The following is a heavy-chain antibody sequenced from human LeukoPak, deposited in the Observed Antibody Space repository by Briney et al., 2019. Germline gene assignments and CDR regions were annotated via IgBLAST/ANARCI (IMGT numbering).Heavy chain of an antibody. CDR1: GGTIRSYY. D-gene: IGHD6-13*01. CDR3: ARESSSYFDP. CDR2: IFYSGST. J-gene: IGHJ5*02. V-gene: IGHV4-59*01. Sequence: KPSETLSLTCSVSGGTIRSYYWSWIRQPPGKGLEWIGNIFYSGSTNYNSSLKSQVTISVDTSKNQFSLKLSSVTAADTAVYYCARESSSYFDPWGQGTLVTVSS.